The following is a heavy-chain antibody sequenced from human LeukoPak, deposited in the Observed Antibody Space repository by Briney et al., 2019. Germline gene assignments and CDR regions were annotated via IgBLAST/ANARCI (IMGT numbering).Heavy chain of an antibody. D-gene: IGHD2-15*01. CDR1: GFTVSSNY. Sequence: GGSLRLSCAASGFTVSSNYMYWVRQAPGKGLEWVSAISGSGGSTYYADSVKGRFTISRDNSKNTLYLQTNSLRAEDTAVYYCAKDPALRVAVVVVAAKREGYWGQGTLVTVSS. V-gene: IGHV3-23*01. CDR3: AKDPALRVAVVVVAAKREGY. J-gene: IGHJ4*02. CDR2: ISGSGGST.